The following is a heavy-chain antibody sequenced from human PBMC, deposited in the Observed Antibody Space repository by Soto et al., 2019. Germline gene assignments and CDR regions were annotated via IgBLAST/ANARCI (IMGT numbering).Heavy chain of an antibody. CDR3: ARGEYSGSYSPTYYYYGMDV. Sequence: ASVKVSCKASGYTFTSYGISWVRQAPGQGLEWLGWISAYNGNTNYAQKLQGRVTMTTDTSTSTAYMEVRSLTSDDTAVYYCARGEYSGSYSPTYYYYGMDVWGQGTTVTVSS. CDR2: ISAYNGNT. D-gene: IGHD1-26*01. J-gene: IGHJ6*02. V-gene: IGHV1-18*01. CDR1: GYTFTSYG.